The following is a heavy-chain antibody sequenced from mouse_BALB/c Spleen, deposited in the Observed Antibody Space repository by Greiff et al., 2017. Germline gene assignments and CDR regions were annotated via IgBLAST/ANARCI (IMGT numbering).Heavy chain of an antibody. Sequence: EVQRVESGGGLVKPGGSLKLSCAASGFTFSSYAMSWVRQTPEKRLEWVASISSGGSTYYPDSVKGRFTISRDNARNILYLQMSSLRSEDTAMYYCASLHYYGSTPFAYWGQGTLVTVSA. D-gene: IGHD1-1*01. CDR3: ASLHYYGSTPFAY. CDR2: ISSGGST. V-gene: IGHV5-6-5*01. CDR1: GFTFSSYA. J-gene: IGHJ3*01.